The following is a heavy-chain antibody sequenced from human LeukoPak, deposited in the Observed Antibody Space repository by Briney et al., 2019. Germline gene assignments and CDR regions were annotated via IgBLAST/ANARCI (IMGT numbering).Heavy chain of an antibody. V-gene: IGHV1-69*13. Sequence: SVKVSCKASGGTFSSYAISWVRQAPGQGLEGMGGIIPIFGTANYAQKFQGRVTITADESTSTAYMELSSLRSEDTAVYYCARAHPVDTAMVRGRRYYFDYWGQGTLVTVSS. CDR3: ARAHPVDTAMVRGRRYYFDY. CDR1: GGTFSSYA. J-gene: IGHJ4*02. D-gene: IGHD5-18*01. CDR2: IIPIFGTA.